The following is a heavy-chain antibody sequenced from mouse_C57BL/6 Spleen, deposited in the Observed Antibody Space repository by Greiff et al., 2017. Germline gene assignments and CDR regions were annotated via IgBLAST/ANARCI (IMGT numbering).Heavy chain of an antibody. CDR3: ARSYYYGSSYDFDV. D-gene: IGHD1-1*01. Sequence: QVQLKQPGAELVKPGASVKLSCKASGYTFTSYWMQWVKQRPGQGLEWIGEIDPSDRYTNYNQKFKGKATVTVDTSSSTAYMQLSSLTSEDSAVYYCARSYYYGSSYDFDVWGKGTTVTVSS. V-gene: IGHV1-50*01. J-gene: IGHJ1*03. CDR2: IDPSDRYT. CDR1: GYTFTSYW.